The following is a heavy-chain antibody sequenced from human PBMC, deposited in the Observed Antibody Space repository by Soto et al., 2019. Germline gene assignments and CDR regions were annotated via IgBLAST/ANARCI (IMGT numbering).Heavy chain of an antibody. CDR3: ARVGSFEVVAATDYFDH. V-gene: IGHV1-46*02. Sequence: VQLVQSGAEVKKPGASVKISCKASGYTFNSYYMHWVRQAPGQGLEWMGVINPSGDSAGYAQKFQGRVTMTSDTSTSTLYMDLSGLRADDTAVYYCARVGSFEVVAATDYFDHWGQGTLITVSS. D-gene: IGHD6-19*01. J-gene: IGHJ4*02. CDR1: GYTFNSYY. CDR2: INPSGDSA.